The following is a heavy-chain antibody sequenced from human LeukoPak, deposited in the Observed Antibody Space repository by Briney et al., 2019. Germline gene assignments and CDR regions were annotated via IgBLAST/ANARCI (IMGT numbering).Heavy chain of an antibody. D-gene: IGHD3-3*01. CDR2: IYHSGTT. Sequence: SETLSLTCTVSGYSISSGYYWGWIRQPPGKGLEWIGTIYHSGTTYYNPSLKSRVTMSVDTSKNQFSLKLSSVTAADTAVYYCARVKADWEEHLLEWSRYYWFDPWGQGTLVTVSS. J-gene: IGHJ5*02. CDR3: ARVKADWEEHLLEWSRYYWFDP. V-gene: IGHV4-38-2*02. CDR1: GYSISSGYY.